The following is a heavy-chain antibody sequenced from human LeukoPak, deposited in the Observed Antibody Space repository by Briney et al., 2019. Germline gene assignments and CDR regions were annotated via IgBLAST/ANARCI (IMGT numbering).Heavy chain of an antibody. CDR3: ARAVISFGGGIAKAFDC. D-gene: IGHD3-16*02. CDR1: GGSISTYH. Sequence: PSETLSLTCTVSGGSISTYHWSWIRQPPGKGPEWIGYVYFSGSTDYSPSLKSRATISVDTSMNQFSLSLSSVTAADTAIYYCARAVISFGGGIAKAFDCWGQGALVTVSS. J-gene: IGHJ4*02. CDR2: VYFSGST. V-gene: IGHV4-59*01.